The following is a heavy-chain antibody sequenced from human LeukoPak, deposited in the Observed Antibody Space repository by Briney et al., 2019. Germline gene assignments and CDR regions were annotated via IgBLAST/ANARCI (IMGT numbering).Heavy chain of an antibody. V-gene: IGHV4-31*11. CDR3: ARGFNLLSAFAY. Sequence: PSQTLSLTCAVSGGSISSGGYYWSWIRQHPGTGLEWIGYIYYSGSTYYNPSLKSRVTISVDASKNQFSLKLSSVTAADTAVYYCARGFNLLSAFAYWGQGTLVTVSS. J-gene: IGHJ4*02. D-gene: IGHD1-14*01. CDR1: GGSISSGGYY. CDR2: IYYSGST.